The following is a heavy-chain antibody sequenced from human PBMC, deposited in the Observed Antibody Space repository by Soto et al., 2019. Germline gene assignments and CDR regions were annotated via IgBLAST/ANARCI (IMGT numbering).Heavy chain of an antibody. CDR2: IYFSGSA. J-gene: IGHJ4*02. CDR1: GGSISSGDYF. D-gene: IGHD3-9*01. V-gene: IGHV4-31*03. Sequence: PSETLSLTCTVSGGSISSGDYFWTWIRQLPGKGLEWMGYIYFSGSAYYNPSLKSRLTMSLDTSENQFSLRLTSVTAADTAVYYCARSRGAGGVLRYFDWLLPLHWGQGTLVTVSS. CDR3: ARSRGAGGVLRYFDWLLPLH.